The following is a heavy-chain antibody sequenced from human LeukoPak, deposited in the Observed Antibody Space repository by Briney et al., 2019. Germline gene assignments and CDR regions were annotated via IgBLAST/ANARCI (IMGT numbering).Heavy chain of an antibody. CDR1: GGSFSGYY. Sequence: SETLSLTCAVYGGSFSGYYWSWIRQPPGKGLEWIGEINHSGSTNYNPSLKSRVTISVDTSKNQFSLKLSSVTAADTAVYYCARLGIAAAGGFDYWGQGTLVTVSS. D-gene: IGHD6-13*01. V-gene: IGHV4-34*01. CDR3: ARLGIAAAGGFDY. CDR2: INHSGST. J-gene: IGHJ4*02.